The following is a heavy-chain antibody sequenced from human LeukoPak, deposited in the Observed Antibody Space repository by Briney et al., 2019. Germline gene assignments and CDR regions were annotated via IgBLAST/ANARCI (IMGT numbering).Heavy chain of an antibody. Sequence: ASVKVSCKTSGYKFKTFGISWVRQAPGQGHEWMGWIRADKGKTDYAQKFQDRVTLTIDTSTSTAYMELRSLTSDDTATYYCARDRSNSDFWGQGTLVTVS. V-gene: IGHV1-18*01. CDR1: GYKFKTFG. CDR2: IRADKGKT. CDR3: ARDRSNSDF. J-gene: IGHJ4*02. D-gene: IGHD4-11*01.